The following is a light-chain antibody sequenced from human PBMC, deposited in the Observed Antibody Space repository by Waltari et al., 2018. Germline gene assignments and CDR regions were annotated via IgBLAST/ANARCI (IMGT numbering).Light chain of an antibody. CDR2: YDS. CDR1: NIGSKS. V-gene: IGLV3-21*04. Sequence: SYVLTQPPSVSVAPGKTATITCGGDNIGSKSVQWYRQKPGQAPELVIYYDSARPPGTPERFSGSNSGSTATLTISRVEAGEEADYYCQVWDSSSDHWVFGGGTKLTVL. J-gene: IGLJ3*02. CDR3: QVWDSSSDHWV.